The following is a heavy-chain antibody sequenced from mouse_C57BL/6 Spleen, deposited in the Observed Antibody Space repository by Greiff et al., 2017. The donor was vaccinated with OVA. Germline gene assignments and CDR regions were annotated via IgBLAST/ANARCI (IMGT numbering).Heavy chain of an antibody. CDR2: INPRSGTT. D-gene: IGHD2-1*01. CDR1: GYSFTGYD. Sequence: VQLQESGAELARPGASVKLSCKASGYSFTGYDISWVKQRTGQGLEWIGEINPRSGTTYYNEKFKGKATLTADKSSSTAYMQLNSLTSEDSAVYYCARGSHVNCSYAMDYWGQGTSVTVSS. V-gene: IGHV1-81*01. CDR3: ARGSHVNCSYAMDY. J-gene: IGHJ4*01.